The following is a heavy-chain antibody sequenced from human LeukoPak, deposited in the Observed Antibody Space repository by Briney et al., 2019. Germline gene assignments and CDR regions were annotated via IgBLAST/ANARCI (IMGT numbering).Heavy chain of an antibody. CDR2: IYYSGST. CDR3: ARDQGSDGMDV. Sequence: KSSETLSLTRTVSGGSISSYYWSWIRQPPGKGLEWIGYIYYSGSTNYNPSLKSRVTISVDTSKNQFSLKLSSVTAADTAVYYCARDQGSDGMDVWGQGTTVTVSS. CDR1: GGSISSYY. V-gene: IGHV4-59*01. J-gene: IGHJ6*02.